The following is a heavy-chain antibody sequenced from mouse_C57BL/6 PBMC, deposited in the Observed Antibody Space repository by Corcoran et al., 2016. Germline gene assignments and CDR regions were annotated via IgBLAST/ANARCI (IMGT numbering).Heavy chain of an antibody. CDR2: INPNNGGT. Sequence: EVQLQQSGPELVKPGASVKISCKASGYTFTDYYMNWVKQSHGKSLEWIGDINPNNGGTSYNQKFKGKATLTVDKSSSTAYMELRSLTSEDSAVYYCGRDDEGCAMDYWGQGTAVTVSS. CDR3: GRDDEGCAMDY. V-gene: IGHV1-26*01. J-gene: IGHJ4*01. D-gene: IGHD3-3*01. CDR1: GYTFTDYY.